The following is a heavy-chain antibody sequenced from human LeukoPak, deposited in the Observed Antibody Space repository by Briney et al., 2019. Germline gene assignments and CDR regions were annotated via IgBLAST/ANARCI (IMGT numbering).Heavy chain of an antibody. J-gene: IGHJ5*02. CDR2: ISSSGSTI. CDR3: ARDFSGQQLNWFDP. D-gene: IGHD6-13*01. V-gene: IGHV3-48*03. Sequence: PGGSLRLSCAASGFTFSSYEMNWARQAPGKGLEWVSYISSSGSTIYYADSVKGRFTISRDNAKNSLYLQMNSLGAEDTAVYYCARDFSGQQLNWFDPWGQGTLVTVSS. CDR1: GFTFSSYE.